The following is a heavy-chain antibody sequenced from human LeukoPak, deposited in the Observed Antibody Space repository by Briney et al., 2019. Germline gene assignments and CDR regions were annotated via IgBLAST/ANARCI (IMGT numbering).Heavy chain of an antibody. J-gene: IGHJ6*03. D-gene: IGHD5-12*01. V-gene: IGHV4-34*01. CDR2: INHSGST. Sequence: PSETLSLTCTVSGGSISSYYWSWIRQPPGKGLEWIGEINHSGSTNYNPSLKSRVTISVDTSKNQFSLKLSSATAADTAVYYCARGRSGYDSRNYYYYYMDVWGKGTTVTVSS. CDR1: GGSISSYY. CDR3: ARGRSGYDSRNYYYYYMDV.